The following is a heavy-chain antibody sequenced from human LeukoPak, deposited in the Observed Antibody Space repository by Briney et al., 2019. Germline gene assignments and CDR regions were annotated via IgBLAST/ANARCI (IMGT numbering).Heavy chain of an antibody. J-gene: IGHJ2*01. CDR2: IYHSGST. D-gene: IGHD3-3*01. Sequence: PGGSLRLSCTASGFTFIKGWMSWVRQAPGKGLEWIGEIYHSGSTNYNPSLKSRVTISVDKSKNQFSLKLSSVTAADTAVYYCAREDYDDSGAWYFDLWGRGTLVTVSS. V-gene: IGHV4-4*02. CDR1: GFTFIKGW. CDR3: AREDYDDSGAWYFDL.